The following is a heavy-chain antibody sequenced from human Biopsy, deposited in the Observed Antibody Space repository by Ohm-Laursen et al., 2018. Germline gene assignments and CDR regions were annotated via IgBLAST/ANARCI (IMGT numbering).Heavy chain of an antibody. V-gene: IGHV4-31*01. J-gene: IGHJ5*02. CDR3: ARGDYFDSNGYFWFDP. CDR2: IFNSANT. D-gene: IGHD3-22*01. CDR1: GGSISSGGSC. Sequence: PSQTLSLTCAVSGGSISSGGSCWSWIRQRPGKGLEWIGYIFNSANTYYNPSLKNLITISGDTSKNQFSLKLNSVTAADTAVYYCARGDYFDSNGYFWFDPWGQGTLVTVSS.